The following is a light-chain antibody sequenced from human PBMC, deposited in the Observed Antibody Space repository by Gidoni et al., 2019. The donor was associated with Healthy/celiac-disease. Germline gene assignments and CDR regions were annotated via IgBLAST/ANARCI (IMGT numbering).Light chain of an antibody. CDR2: ASS. J-gene: IGKJ2*01. CDR1: QGISRY. V-gene: IGKV1-8*01. CDR3: QQYYSYPVYT. Sequence: AIRMTQSPSSFSASTGDRVTITCRASQGISRYLAWYQQKPGKAPKLLIYASSTLQSGVPSRFSGSGSGTDFTLTISCLQSEDFATYYCQQYYSYPVYTFGQXTKLEIK.